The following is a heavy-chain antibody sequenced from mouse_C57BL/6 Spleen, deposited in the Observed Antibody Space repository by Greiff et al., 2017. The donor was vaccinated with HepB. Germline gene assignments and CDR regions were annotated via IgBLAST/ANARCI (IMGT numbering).Heavy chain of an antibody. D-gene: IGHD2-2*01. Sequence: QVQLQQSGPELVKPGASVKISCKASGYAFSSSWMNWVKQRPGKGLEWIGRIYPGDGDTNYNGKFKGKATLTADKSSSTAYMQLSSLTSEDSAVYFCARLVPNYGYDVLYAMDYWGQGTSVTVSS. V-gene: IGHV1-82*01. CDR1: GYAFSSSW. J-gene: IGHJ4*01. CDR3: ARLVPNYGYDVLYAMDY. CDR2: IYPGDGDT.